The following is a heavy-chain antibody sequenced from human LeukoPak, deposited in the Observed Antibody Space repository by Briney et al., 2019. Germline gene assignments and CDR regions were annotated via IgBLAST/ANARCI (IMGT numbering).Heavy chain of an antibody. Sequence: ETLSLTCTVSGGSISSYYMSWVRQAPGKGLEWVSVIYSGGSTYYADSVKGRFTISRDNSKNTLYLQMNSLRAEDTAVYYCARGAGMDVWGQGTTVTVSS. CDR1: GGSISSYY. J-gene: IGHJ6*02. V-gene: IGHV3-66*01. CDR2: IYSGGST. CDR3: ARGAGMDV.